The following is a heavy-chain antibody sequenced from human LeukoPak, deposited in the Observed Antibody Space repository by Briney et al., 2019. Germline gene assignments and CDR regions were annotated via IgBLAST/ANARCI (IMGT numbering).Heavy chain of an antibody. Sequence: GASVKVSCKASGYTFTGYYMHWVRQAPGQGLEWMGWINPNSGGTNYAQKFQGRVTMTRDTSISTAYMELSRLRSDDTAVYYCARGVHYSGYDDAFDIWGQGTMVTVSS. J-gene: IGHJ3*02. CDR2: INPNSGGT. CDR3: ARGVHYSGYDDAFDI. V-gene: IGHV1-2*02. CDR1: GYTFTGYY. D-gene: IGHD5-12*01.